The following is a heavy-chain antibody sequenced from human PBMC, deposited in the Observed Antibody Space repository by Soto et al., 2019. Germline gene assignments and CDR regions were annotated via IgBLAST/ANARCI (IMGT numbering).Heavy chain of an antibody. Sequence: QVQLVESGGGVVQPGRSLTLSCAASGFIFSSYGMHWVRQAPGKGLEWVAVVSYDGTNKYYADSVKGRFTISRDNSKNTLYLQMNSMRAEDTAVYYWAKDLWFGELYYFDYWGQGTLVTVSS. V-gene: IGHV3-30*18. CDR2: VSYDGTNK. D-gene: IGHD3-10*01. CDR1: GFIFSSYG. J-gene: IGHJ4*02. CDR3: AKDLWFGELYYFDY.